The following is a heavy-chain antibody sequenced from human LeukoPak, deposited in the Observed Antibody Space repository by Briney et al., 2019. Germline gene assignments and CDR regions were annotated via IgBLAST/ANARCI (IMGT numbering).Heavy chain of an antibody. V-gene: IGHV4-34*01. Sequence: SETLSLTCAVYNGSFSGYYWSWIRQSPGKGLEWIGEINHTGRTNYNPALKSRVIISVDTFKNQFSLKLKSVTAADTAIYFCARGSSTAYVWGQGTLVAVSS. D-gene: IGHD6-13*01. CDR2: INHTGRT. CDR1: NGSFSGYY. J-gene: IGHJ4*02. CDR3: ARGSSTAYV.